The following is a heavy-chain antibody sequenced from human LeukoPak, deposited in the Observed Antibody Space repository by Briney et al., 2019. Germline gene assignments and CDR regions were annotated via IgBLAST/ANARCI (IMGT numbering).Heavy chain of an antibody. Sequence: PSETLSLTCAVYGGSFSGYYWSWIRQPPGKGLEWIGEINHSGSTNYNPSLKSRVTISVDTSKNQFSLKLSSVTAADTAVYYWAPLRGRRQQLVSLDYWGQGTLVTVSS. J-gene: IGHJ4*02. CDR3: APLRGRRQQLVSLDY. V-gene: IGHV4-34*03. D-gene: IGHD6-13*01. CDR2: INHSGST. CDR1: GGSFSGYY.